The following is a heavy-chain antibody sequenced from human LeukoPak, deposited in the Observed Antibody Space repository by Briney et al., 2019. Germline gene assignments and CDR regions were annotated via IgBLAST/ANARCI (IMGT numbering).Heavy chain of an antibody. V-gene: IGHV1-18*01. CDR2: ISAYNGNT. D-gene: IGHD5-12*01. J-gene: IGHJ6*02. Sequence: ASVKVSCKASGYTFTSYGISWVRQAPGQGLEWMGWISAYNGNTNYAQKLQGRVTMTTDTSTSTAHMELRSLRSDDTAVYYCARAGWLPMLDEGRTDYYYYGMDVWGQGTTVTVSS. CDR1: GYTFTSYG. CDR3: ARAGWLPMLDEGRTDYYYYGMDV.